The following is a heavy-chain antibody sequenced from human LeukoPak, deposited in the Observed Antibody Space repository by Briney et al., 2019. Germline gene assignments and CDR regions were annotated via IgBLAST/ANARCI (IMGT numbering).Heavy chain of an antibody. Sequence: SVKVSCKASGGTFSSYAISWVRQAPGQGLEWMGGIIPIFGTANYAQKFQGRVTITADESTSTAYMELSSLRSEDTAVYYCASEMWGNQAIAAAGTLDYWGQGTLVTVSS. D-gene: IGHD6-13*01. J-gene: IGHJ4*02. CDR1: GGTFSSYA. V-gene: IGHV1-69*13. CDR2: IIPIFGTA. CDR3: ASEMWGNQAIAAAGTLDY.